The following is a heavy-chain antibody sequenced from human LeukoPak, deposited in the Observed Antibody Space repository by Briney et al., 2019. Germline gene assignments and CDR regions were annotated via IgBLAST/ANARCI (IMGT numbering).Heavy chain of an antibody. V-gene: IGHV3-53*01. D-gene: IGHD2-2*01. CDR1: GFTVSSSY. CDR3: ARDMFDCSSTSCSDY. Sequence: PGGSLRLSCAASGFTVSSSYMSWVRQAPGKGLEWGSVIYSGGSTYYADSVKGRFTISRDNSKNTLYLQMNSLRAEDTAVYYCARDMFDCSSTSCSDYWGQGTLVTVSS. J-gene: IGHJ4*02. CDR2: IYSGGST.